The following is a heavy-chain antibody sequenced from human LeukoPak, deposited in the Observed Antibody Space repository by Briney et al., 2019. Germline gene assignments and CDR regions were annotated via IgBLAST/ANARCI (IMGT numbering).Heavy chain of an antibody. CDR1: GFIFNNYG. J-gene: IGHJ3*02. CDR3: ARDYDFGSGSESLGALDI. Sequence: GRSLRFSCAASGFIFNNYGMHWVRQAPGKGLEWVAFIRYDGTNKYYAGSVKGRFTISRDNSKSTHYLQLNSLRAEDTAVYHCARDYDFGSGSESLGALDIWGQGTMVTVSS. V-gene: IGHV3-33*01. CDR2: IRYDGTNK. D-gene: IGHD3-10*01.